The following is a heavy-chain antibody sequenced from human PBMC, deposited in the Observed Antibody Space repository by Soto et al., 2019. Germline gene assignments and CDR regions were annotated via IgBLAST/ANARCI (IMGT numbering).Heavy chain of an antibody. CDR1: GYTFTSYG. CDR2: ISAYNGNT. Sequence: ASVKVCCKASGYTFTSYGISWVRQAPGQGLEWMGWISAYNGNTNYAQKLQGRVTMTTDTSTSTAYMELRSLRSDDTAVYYCAREEGGYSYGYPFDYWGQGTLVTVSS. J-gene: IGHJ4*02. D-gene: IGHD5-18*01. V-gene: IGHV1-18*01. CDR3: AREEGGYSYGYPFDY.